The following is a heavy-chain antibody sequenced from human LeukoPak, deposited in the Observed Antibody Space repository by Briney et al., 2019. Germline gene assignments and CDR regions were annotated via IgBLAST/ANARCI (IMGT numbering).Heavy chain of an antibody. CDR1: GGTFSSYA. CDR3: ARDCSSIVVVPAAMGYYYYGMDV. CDR2: IIPIFGTA. J-gene: IGHJ6*02. V-gene: IGHV1-69*13. Sequence: SVKVSCKASGGTFSSYAISRVRQAPGQGLEWMGGIIPIFGTANYAQKFQGRVTITADESTSTAYMELSSLRSEDMAVYYCARDCSSIVVVPAAMGYYYYGMDVWGQGTTVTVSS. D-gene: IGHD2-2*01.